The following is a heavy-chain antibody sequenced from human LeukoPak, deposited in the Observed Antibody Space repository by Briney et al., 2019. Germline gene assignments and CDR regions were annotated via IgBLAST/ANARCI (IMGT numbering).Heavy chain of an antibody. CDR1: GFTFSSYG. Sequence: GGSLRLSCAASGFTFSSYGMHWVRQAPGKGLEWVAVISYDGNNKYYADSVKGRFTISRDNSKNTLSLQMNSLRVVDTAVYYCAKDDGGSPPDAFDIWGQGTLVTVSS. V-gene: IGHV3-30*18. D-gene: IGHD3-10*01. CDR3: AKDDGGSPPDAFDI. CDR2: ISYDGNNK. J-gene: IGHJ3*02.